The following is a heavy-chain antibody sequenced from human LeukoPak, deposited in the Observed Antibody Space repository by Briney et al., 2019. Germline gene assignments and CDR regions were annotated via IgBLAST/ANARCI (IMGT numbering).Heavy chain of an antibody. CDR2: ITSSSSTI. J-gene: IGHJ4*02. V-gene: IGHV3-48*01. CDR3: ASTKSYGYNSYFDY. D-gene: IGHD5-24*01. CDR1: GFTFSTYN. Sequence: GGSLRLSCAASGFTFSTYNMNWVRQAPGKGLEWVSYITSSSSTIFYADSVKGRFTISRDNAKNSLYLQMNSLRGEDTAVYYCASTKSYGYNSYFDYWGQGTLVTVSS.